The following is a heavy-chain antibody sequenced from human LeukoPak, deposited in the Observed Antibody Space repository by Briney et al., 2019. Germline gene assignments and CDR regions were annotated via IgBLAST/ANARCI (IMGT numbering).Heavy chain of an antibody. V-gene: IGHV4-39*01. CDR3: ARASGGYSYGFGYNWFDP. Sequence: KASETLSLTCTVSGGSISSSSYYWGWIRQPPGKGLEWIGSIYYSGSTYYNPSLKSRVTISVDTSKNQFSLKLSSVTAADTAVYYCARASGGYSYGFGYNWFDPWGQGTLVTVSS. J-gene: IGHJ5*02. D-gene: IGHD5-18*01. CDR2: IYYSGST. CDR1: GGSISSSSYY.